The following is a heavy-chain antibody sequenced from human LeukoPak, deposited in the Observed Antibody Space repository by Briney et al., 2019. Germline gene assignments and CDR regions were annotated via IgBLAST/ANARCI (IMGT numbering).Heavy chain of an antibody. CDR3: ARAYGTY. Sequence: GGSLRLSCAASGFTFSSYAMHWVRQAPGKGLEWVAVISYDGSNKYYADSVKGRFTISRGNSKNTLYLQMNSLRAEDTAVYYCARAYGTYWGQGTLVTVSS. J-gene: IGHJ4*02. CDR1: GFTFSSYA. CDR2: ISYDGSNK. V-gene: IGHV3-30*04. D-gene: IGHD4-17*01.